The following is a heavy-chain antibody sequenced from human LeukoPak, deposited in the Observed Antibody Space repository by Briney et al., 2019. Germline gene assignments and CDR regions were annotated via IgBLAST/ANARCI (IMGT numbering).Heavy chain of an antibody. CDR2: ISNEGSTT. Sequence: PGGSLRLSCAASGFTFSDYYMHWVRQGPGEGPVWVSRISNEGSTTFYADSVKGRFTISGDNAKNTLYLEMNSLRAEDTAVYYCVRDSRTGVDYWGQGTRVTVSS. D-gene: IGHD1-1*01. CDR1: GFTFSDYY. CDR3: VRDSRTGVDY. V-gene: IGHV3-74*01. J-gene: IGHJ4*02.